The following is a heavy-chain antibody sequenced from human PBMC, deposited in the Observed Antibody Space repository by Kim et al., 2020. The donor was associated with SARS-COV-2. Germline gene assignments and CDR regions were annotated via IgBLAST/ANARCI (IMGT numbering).Heavy chain of an antibody. Sequence: SETLSLTCGVSGDSISHSNLWSWVRQPPGKGLEWIGEIYLSGSTNYNPSLKSRVAISVDKSTNQFSLRLSSVTAADTAEYYCARVGPYYSYGMDVWGQVTTVTVSS. CDR1: GDSISHSNL. J-gene: IGHJ6*02. V-gene: IGHV4-4*02. CDR3: ARVGPYYSYGMDV. CDR2: IYLSGST.